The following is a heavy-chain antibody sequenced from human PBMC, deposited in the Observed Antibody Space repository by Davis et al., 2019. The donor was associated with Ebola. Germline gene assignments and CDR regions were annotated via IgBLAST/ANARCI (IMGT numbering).Heavy chain of an antibody. CDR3: ARAKAGTRYYFDY. CDR1: GGTFSSYA. CDR2: ISAYNGNT. J-gene: IGHJ4*02. D-gene: IGHD6-19*01. V-gene: IGHV1-18*01. Sequence: AASVKVSCKASGGTFSSYAISWVRQAPGQGLEWMGWISAYNGNTNYAQKLQGRVTMTTDTSTSTAYMELRSLRSDDTAVYYCARAKAGTRYYFDYWGQGTLVTVSS.